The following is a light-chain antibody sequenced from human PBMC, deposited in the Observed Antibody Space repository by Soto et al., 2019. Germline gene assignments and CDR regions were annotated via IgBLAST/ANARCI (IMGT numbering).Light chain of an antibody. J-gene: IGKJ1*01. Sequence: DIQMPQSKSPLSASVGDRFTITCRASQSISSWLAWYQQKPGKAPKLLIYKASSLESGVPSRFSGSGSGTEFTLTISSLQPDDFTTYYCQLYNSYLWTFGEGTKVDIK. CDR2: KAS. CDR1: QSISSW. V-gene: IGKV1-5*03. CDR3: QLYNSYLWT.